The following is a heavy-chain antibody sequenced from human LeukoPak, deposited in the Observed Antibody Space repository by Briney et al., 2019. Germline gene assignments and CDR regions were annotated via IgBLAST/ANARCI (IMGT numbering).Heavy chain of an antibody. Sequence: SETLSLTCSVSGGSISSSAHYWGWIRQPPGKRLEWIGSIYYSGSTYYNPSLKSRVTISVDTSKNQFSLKLTSVTAADTAVYYCATTTIRLGYWGQGTLVTVSS. J-gene: IGHJ4*02. CDR1: GGSISSSAHY. D-gene: IGHD1-26*01. V-gene: IGHV4-39*07. CDR2: IYYSGST. CDR3: ATTTIRLGY.